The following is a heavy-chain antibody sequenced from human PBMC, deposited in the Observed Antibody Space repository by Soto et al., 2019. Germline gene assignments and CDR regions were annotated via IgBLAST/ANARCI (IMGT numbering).Heavy chain of an antibody. V-gene: IGHV4-31*03. Sequence: SETLSLTCTVSGGSISSGGYYWSWIRQHPGKGLEWIGYIYYSGSTYYNPSLKSRVTISVDTSKNQFSLKLSSVTAADTAVYYCARMVALVVFDYWGQGTLVTVSS. CDR1: GGSISSGGYY. D-gene: IGHD2-8*02. J-gene: IGHJ4*02. CDR2: IYYSGST. CDR3: ARMVALVVFDY.